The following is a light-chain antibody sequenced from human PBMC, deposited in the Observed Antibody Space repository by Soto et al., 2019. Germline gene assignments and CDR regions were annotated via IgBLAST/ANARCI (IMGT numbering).Light chain of an antibody. CDR2: WAS. CDR1: QIVLYSSNNKNY. Sequence: DIVMTQSPDSRAVSLGERGTINCKSSQIVLYSSNNKNYLAWYQQKPGQPPKLLIYWASTRESGVPDRFSGSGSGTDFTLTISSLKAEDVAVYYCQQYYSTPITFGQGTRLEIK. J-gene: IGKJ5*01. CDR3: QQYYSTPIT. V-gene: IGKV4-1*01.